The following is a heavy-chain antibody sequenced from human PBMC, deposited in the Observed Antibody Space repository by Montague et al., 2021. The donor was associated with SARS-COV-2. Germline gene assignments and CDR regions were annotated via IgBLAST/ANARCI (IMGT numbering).Heavy chain of an antibody. CDR3: ARGNRIAVAGTDFDY. CDR1: GGSISTSPDF. V-gene: IGHV4-39*07. Sequence: SETLFLTCTVSGGSISTSPDFWDWLRQPPGKGLEWIGSIYYSGSTHYNPSLKSRAAISIDTSENQFSLKLSSVTAADTAVYYCARGNRIAVAGTDFDYWGQGTLVTVSS. J-gene: IGHJ4*02. D-gene: IGHD6-19*01. CDR2: IYYSGST.